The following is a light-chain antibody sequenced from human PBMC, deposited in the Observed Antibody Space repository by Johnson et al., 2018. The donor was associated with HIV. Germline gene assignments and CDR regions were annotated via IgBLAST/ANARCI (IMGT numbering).Light chain of an antibody. CDR1: SSNIWNNY. Sequence: QSVLTQSPSVSAAPGQKVTISCSGSSSNIWNNYVSWYQQLPGTAPKLLIYEKNKRPSGSPDRFYGFKSGTSATRGSNGLQTGDESDDYCGTWDTSLSAFVFGTGTKVTVL. J-gene: IGLJ1*01. CDR2: EKN. CDR3: GTWDTSLSAFV. V-gene: IGLV1-51*01.